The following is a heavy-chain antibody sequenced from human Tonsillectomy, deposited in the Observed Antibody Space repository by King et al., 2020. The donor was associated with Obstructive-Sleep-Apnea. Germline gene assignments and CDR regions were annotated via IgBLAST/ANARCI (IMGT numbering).Heavy chain of an antibody. Sequence: VQLVESGAEVKKPGFSVKVSCTASGGTFSSYAISWVRQAPGQGLEWMGGIIPIFGTANYAQKFQGRVTITADESTSTAYMELSSLRSEDTAVYYCASNPQKDYYVGAFDIWGQGTMVTVSS. D-gene: IGHD3-10*02. CDR1: GGTFSSYA. J-gene: IGHJ3*02. CDR2: IIPIFGTA. V-gene: IGHV1-69*01. CDR3: ASNPQKDYYVGAFDI.